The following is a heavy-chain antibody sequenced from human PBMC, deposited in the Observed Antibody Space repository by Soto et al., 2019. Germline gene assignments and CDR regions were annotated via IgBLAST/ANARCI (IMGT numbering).Heavy chain of an antibody. V-gene: IGHV4-39*01. Sequence: QLQLQESGPGLVKPSETLSLTCTVSGGSISSSSYYWGWIRQPPGKGLEWIGSIYYSGSTYYNPSLKSRVTISVDTSKNQFSLKLSSVTAADTAVYYCARHERRTYGGNADAFDIWGQGTMVTVSS. J-gene: IGHJ3*02. D-gene: IGHD4-17*01. CDR3: ARHERRTYGGNADAFDI. CDR2: IYYSGST. CDR1: GGSISSSSYY.